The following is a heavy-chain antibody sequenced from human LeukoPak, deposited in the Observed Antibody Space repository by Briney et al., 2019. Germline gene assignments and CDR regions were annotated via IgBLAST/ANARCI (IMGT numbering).Heavy chain of an antibody. D-gene: IGHD3-3*01. J-gene: IGHJ5*02. CDR2: ISGSASTT. CDR1: GFTMSTYA. Sequence: GGSLRLSCAASGFTMSTYAMSWVRLAPGKGLEWVSGISGSASTTYYGDSVKGRFTISRDNSKNTLYLQMNSLRAEDTAVYYCAREGPNPGVEWLEDNWFDPWGQGTLVTVSS. V-gene: IGHV3-23*01. CDR3: AREGPNPGVEWLEDNWFDP.